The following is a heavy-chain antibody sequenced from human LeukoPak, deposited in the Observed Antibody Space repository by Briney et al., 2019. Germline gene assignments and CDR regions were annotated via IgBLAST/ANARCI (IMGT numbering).Heavy chain of an antibody. V-gene: IGHV3-7*01. CDR1: GFTFSRNG. Sequence: GGSLRLSCVASGFTFSRNGMSWVRQAPGKGLERVGNIQPDGREQYPVDSVKGRFTISRDNARNSLFLQMNSLRVEDTAVYYCAGQSFARFDPWGQGTLVTVSS. CDR3: AGQSFARFDP. CDR2: IQPDGREQ. J-gene: IGHJ5*02. D-gene: IGHD3-16*01.